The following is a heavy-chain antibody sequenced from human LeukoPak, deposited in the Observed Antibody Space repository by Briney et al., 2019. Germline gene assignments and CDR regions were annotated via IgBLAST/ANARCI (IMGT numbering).Heavy chain of an antibody. V-gene: IGHV4-34*01. CDR2: INHSGST. J-gene: IGHJ5*02. CDR1: GGSFSGYY. CDR3: AREAPAKGRFDR. Sequence: PSETLSLTCAVYGGSFSGYYWSWIRQPPGKGLEWSGEINHSGSTNYNPSLKSRVTISVDTSKNQFSLKLSSVTAADTAVYYCAREAPAKGRFDRWGQGTLVTVSS. D-gene: IGHD2-2*01.